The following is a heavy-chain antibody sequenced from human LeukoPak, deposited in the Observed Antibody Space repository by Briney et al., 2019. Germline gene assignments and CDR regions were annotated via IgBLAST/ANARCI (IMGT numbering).Heavy chain of an antibody. V-gene: IGHV4-39*01. CDR2: IYYSGNT. Sequence: SGTLSLTCTVSGGSISSSSYYWGWTRQHPGRGLEWIGSIYYSGNTYYNPSLKSRVTISVDTSKNQFSLKLSSVTAADTAVYYCARRWGNWFDPWGQGTLVTVSS. CDR3: ARRWGNWFDP. CDR1: GGSISSSSYY. J-gene: IGHJ5*02. D-gene: IGHD7-27*01.